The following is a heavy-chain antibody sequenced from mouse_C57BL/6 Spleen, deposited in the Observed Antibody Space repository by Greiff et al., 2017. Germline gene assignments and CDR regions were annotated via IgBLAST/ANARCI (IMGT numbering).Heavy chain of an antibody. V-gene: IGHV2-5*01. CDR2: IWRGGST. CDR3: AKGDYGYAMDY. Sequence: QVQLQQSGPGLVQPSQSLSITCTVSGFSLTSYGVHWVRQSPGQGLEWLGVIWRGGSTDYNAAFMSRLSITQDNSKRQVFFKMNRLQAEDTAIYYCAKGDYGYAMDYWGQGTSVTVSS. CDR1: GFSLTSYG. D-gene: IGHD2-4*01. J-gene: IGHJ4*01.